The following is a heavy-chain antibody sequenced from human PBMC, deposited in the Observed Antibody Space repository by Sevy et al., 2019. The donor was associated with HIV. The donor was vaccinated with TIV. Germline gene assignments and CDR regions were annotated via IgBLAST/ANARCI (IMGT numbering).Heavy chain of an antibody. Sequence: SETLSLTCTVSGGSISSSSYYWGWIRQPPGKGLEWIGSIYYSGSTYYNPSLKSRVTISVDTSKNQFSLKMSSVTAADTAVYYCVRSPLWFGETGGAFDIWGQGTMVTVSS. D-gene: IGHD3-10*01. CDR3: VRSPLWFGETGGAFDI. CDR1: GGSISSSSYY. V-gene: IGHV4-39*01. J-gene: IGHJ3*02. CDR2: IYYSGST.